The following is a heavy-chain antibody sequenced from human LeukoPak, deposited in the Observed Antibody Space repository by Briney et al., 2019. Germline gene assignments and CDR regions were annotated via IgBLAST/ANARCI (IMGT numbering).Heavy chain of an antibody. CDR2: IYHSGST. CDR1: GGSISSGTYY. J-gene: IGHJ4*02. CDR3: ARASSRYPFFDY. V-gene: IGHV4-39*07. D-gene: IGHD3-22*01. Sequence: SSQTLSLTCTVSGGSISSGTYYWGWIRQPPGKGLEWIGSIYHSGSTYYNPSLKSRVTISVDTSKNQFSLKLSSVTAADTAVYYCARASSRYPFFDYWGQGTLVTVSS.